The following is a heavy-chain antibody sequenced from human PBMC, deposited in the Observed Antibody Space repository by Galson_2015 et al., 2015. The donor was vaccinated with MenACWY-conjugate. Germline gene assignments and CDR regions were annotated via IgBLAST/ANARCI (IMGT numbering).Heavy chain of an antibody. J-gene: IGHJ6*02. V-gene: IGHV3-23*01. D-gene: IGHD2-21*01. Sequence: SLRLSCAASGITFSSHVMSWARQAPGKGLEWVSSISGSGGSTDYADSVKGRFTISRDNFKNTLDLQMNSLRGEDTAVYYCAKHLFGHSYYGMDVWGQGTKVTVSS. CDR1: GITFSSHV. CDR3: AKHLFGHSYYGMDV. CDR2: ISGSGGST.